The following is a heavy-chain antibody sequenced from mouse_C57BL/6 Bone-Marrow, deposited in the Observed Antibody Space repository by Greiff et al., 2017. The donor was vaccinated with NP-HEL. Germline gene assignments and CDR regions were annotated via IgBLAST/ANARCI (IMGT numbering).Heavy chain of an antibody. CDR3: ARNYGSSYVSLYFDY. V-gene: IGHV5-17*01. D-gene: IGHD1-1*01. CDR1: GFTFSDYG. J-gene: IGHJ2*01. Sequence: EVMLVESGGGLVKPGGSLKLSCAASGFTFSDYGMHWVRQAPEKGLEWVAYISSGSSTIYYADTVKGRFTISRDNAKNTLFLQMTSLRSEDTAMYYCARNYGSSYVSLYFDYWGQGTTLTVSS. CDR2: ISSGSSTI.